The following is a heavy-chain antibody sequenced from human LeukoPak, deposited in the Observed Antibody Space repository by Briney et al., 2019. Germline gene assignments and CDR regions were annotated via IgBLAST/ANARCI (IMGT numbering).Heavy chain of an antibody. J-gene: IGHJ4*02. D-gene: IGHD5-12*01. CDR3: ARRNGQDIVATFRRRYYFDY. CDR2: IYYSGST. V-gene: IGHV4-59*04. Sequence: SETLSLTCTVSGGSISSYYWSWIRQPPGKGLEWIGSIYYSGSTYYNPSLKSRVTISVDTSKNQFSLKLSSVTAADTAVYYCARRNGQDIVATFRRRYYFDYWGQGTLVTVSS. CDR1: GGSISSYY.